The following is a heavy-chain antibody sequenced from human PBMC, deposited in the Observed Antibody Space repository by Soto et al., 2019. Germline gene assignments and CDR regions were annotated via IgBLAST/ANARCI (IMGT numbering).Heavy chain of an antibody. J-gene: IGHJ3*02. CDR1: GGSISSYY. CDR3: ARDRTNCSSTSCHDAFEI. D-gene: IGHD2-2*01. Sequence: QVQLQESGPGLVKPSETLSLTCTGSGGSISSYYWSWIRQPPGKGLVWIWYIYYSVSTNYNPSLKSRVTISVDTSKNQFSLKLSSVTAADTAVYYCARDRTNCSSTSCHDAFEIWGNGPMVTVSS. CDR2: IYYSVST. V-gene: IGHV4-59*01.